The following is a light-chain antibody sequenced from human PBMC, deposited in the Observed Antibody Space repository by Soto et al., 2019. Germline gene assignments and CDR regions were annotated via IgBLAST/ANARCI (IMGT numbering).Light chain of an antibody. CDR3: QHYISYSET. CDR2: KAS. CDR1: QTISSW. J-gene: IGKJ1*01. Sequence: DIQMTQSTSTLSGSVGHRVTITCRVSQTISSWLAWYQQKPGKAPKLLIYKASTLKSGVPSRFSGSGSGTEFTLTIGNLQADDFATYYCQHYISYSETFGQGTKVDIK. V-gene: IGKV1-5*03.